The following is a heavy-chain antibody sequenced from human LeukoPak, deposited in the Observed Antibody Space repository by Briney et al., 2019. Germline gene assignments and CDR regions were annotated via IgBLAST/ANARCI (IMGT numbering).Heavy chain of an antibody. CDR1: DGSISSYY. CDR2: IHSSGAT. V-gene: IGHV4-4*09. Sequence: SSETLSLTCSVSDGSISSYYWSWIRQPPGKGLEWIGYIHSSGATQYNPSLKSRVTTSLNTSTNQFSVKLSSVTASDTAVYYCARLGSYSDHWGQGTLVTVSS. CDR3: ARLGSYSDH. J-gene: IGHJ5*02. D-gene: IGHD1-26*01.